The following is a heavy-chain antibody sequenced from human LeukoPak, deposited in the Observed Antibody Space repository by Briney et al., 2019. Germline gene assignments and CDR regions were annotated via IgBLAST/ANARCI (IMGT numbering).Heavy chain of an antibody. CDR1: GFTFSNYG. J-gene: IGHJ4*02. Sequence: GGSLRLSCVVSGFTFSNYGMHWVRQAPGKGLEWVAFIRYDGTKKYYTDSVRGRFIISRDNSNNTLYLEMNSLRAEETAIYYCAKDWIYYGSGPRFDYWGQGTLVTVSS. D-gene: IGHD3-10*01. CDR3: AKDWIYYGSGPRFDY. CDR2: IRYDGTKK. V-gene: IGHV3-30*02.